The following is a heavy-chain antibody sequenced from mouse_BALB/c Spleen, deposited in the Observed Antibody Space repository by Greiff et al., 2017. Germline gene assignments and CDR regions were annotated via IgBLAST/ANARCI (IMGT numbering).Heavy chain of an antibody. CDR1: GFTFSSFG. CDR3: ARWLLGYAMDY. CDR2: ISSGSSTI. Sequence: EVQRVESGGGLVQPGGSRKLSCAASGFTFSSFGMHWVRQAPEKGLEWVAYISSGSSTIYYADTVKGRFTISRDNPKNTLFLQMTSLRSEDTAMYYCARWLLGYAMDYWGQGTSVTVSS. V-gene: IGHV5-17*02. D-gene: IGHD2-3*01. J-gene: IGHJ4*01.